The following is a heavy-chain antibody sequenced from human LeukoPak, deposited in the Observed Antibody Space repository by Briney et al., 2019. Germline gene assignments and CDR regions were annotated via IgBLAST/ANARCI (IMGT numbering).Heavy chain of an antibody. CDR2: INPSGGST. D-gene: IGHD5-24*01. V-gene: IGHV1-46*01. CDR3: ARFDGYNYLSVDY. Sequence: ASVKVSCKASGYTFTSYYMHWVRQAPGQGLEWMGIINPSGGSTSYAQKFQGRVTMTRDTSIRTVYMELSRLTSDDTAVYYCARFDGYNYLSVDYWGQGTLVTVSS. J-gene: IGHJ4*02. CDR1: GYTFTSYY.